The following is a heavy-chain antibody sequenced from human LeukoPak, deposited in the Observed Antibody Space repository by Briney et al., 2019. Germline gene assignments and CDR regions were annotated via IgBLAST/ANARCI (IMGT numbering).Heavy chain of an antibody. D-gene: IGHD6-13*01. J-gene: IGHJ6*02. V-gene: IGHV3-48*01. CDR3: ARGYPYSTYYYYGMDV. Sequence: GGSLRLSCAASGFTFSSYVMSWVRQAPGKGLEWVSYISSSSSTIYYADSVKGRFTISRDNAKNSLYLQMNSLRAEDTAVYYCARGYPYSTYYYYGMDVWGQGTTVTVSS. CDR1: GFTFSSYV. CDR2: ISSSSSTI.